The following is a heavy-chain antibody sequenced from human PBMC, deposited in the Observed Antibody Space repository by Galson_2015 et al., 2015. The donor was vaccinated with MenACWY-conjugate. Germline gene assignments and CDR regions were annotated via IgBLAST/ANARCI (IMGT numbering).Heavy chain of an antibody. CDR3: AKANSGGICTSGWACWFDP. CDR2: IGGSGTT. D-gene: IGHD2-15*01. Sequence: SLRLSCAASGFTFTNYAMNWVRQAPGKGLEWASSIGGSGTTYYADSVKGRFTISRDNSKNMVYLQMNSPRAEDTAIYYCAKANSGGICTSGWACWFDPWGQGSLVIVSS. J-gene: IGHJ5*02. CDR1: GFTFTNYA. V-gene: IGHV3-23*01.